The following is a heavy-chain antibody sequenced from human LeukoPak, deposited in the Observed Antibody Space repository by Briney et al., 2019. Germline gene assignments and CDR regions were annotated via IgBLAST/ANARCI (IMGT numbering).Heavy chain of an antibody. D-gene: IGHD1-1*01. Sequence: GGSLTLSCTASGFPFIEYSMNWVRQAPGKGLEWISYIGIDSGNTKYADSVRGRFTISADKAKNSLYLQMNSLRVEDTAVYYCARDHNYAFDNWGQGTLVSVAS. J-gene: IGHJ4*02. CDR3: ARDHNYAFDN. V-gene: IGHV3-48*01. CDR2: IGIDSGNT. CDR1: GFPFIEYS.